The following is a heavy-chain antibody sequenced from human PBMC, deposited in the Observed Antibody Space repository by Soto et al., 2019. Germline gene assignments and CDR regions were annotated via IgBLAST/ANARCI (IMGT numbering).Heavy chain of an antibody. CDR1: GGSINRYY. J-gene: IGHJ4*01. D-gene: IGHD3-22*01. CDR2: IYYIVST. Sequence: SVPVSLTRKVCGGSINRYYGVCILRPRWKGLDCIFHIYYIVSTNYNPSLKSRVTISVDTSKNQFSLKLSSVTAADTAVYYCAAGYDSSGYHSPRWDYLDYWAQATLVSVSA. V-gene: IGHV4-59*01. CDR3: AAGYDSSGYHSPRWDYLDY.